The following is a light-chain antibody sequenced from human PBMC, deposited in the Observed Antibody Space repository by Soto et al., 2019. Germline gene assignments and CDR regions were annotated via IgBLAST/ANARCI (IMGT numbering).Light chain of an antibody. Sequence: DIQMTQSPSSLSASVGDRVTITCRASQDIRNYLAWYQQKPGKVPKLLIYTASTLQSGVPSRFSGSGSGTDFTLTISSLQPEDVATYYCQKHNSAPHTFGGGTKVDIK. V-gene: IGKV1-27*01. CDR3: QKHNSAPHT. CDR1: QDIRNY. CDR2: TAS. J-gene: IGKJ4*01.